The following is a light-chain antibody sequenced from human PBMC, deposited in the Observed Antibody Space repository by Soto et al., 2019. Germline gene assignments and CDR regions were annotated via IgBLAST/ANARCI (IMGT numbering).Light chain of an antibody. V-gene: IGKV1-5*03. CDR2: KAS. CDR1: QSISSW. CDR3: QQYSIYPIT. J-gene: IGKJ5*01. Sequence: DIQMTQSPSTLSVSVGDRVTITCRASQSISSWLAWYQQKPGKAPKSLIYKASSLESGDPSRFSDSGSGTEFNLTISSLQPDDFSNYYCQQYSIYPITFGQGPRLEIK.